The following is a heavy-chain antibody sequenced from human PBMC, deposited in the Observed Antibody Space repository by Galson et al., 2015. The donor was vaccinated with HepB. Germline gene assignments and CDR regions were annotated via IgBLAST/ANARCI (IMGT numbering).Heavy chain of an antibody. J-gene: IGHJ4*02. V-gene: IGHV1-18*01. CDR3: ARGGRLGELLSFDY. D-gene: IGHD3-16*01. CDR1: GYTFRSYG. CDR2: ISVYNGNT. Sequence: SVKVSCKASGYTFRSYGISWVRQAPGQGLEWMGWISVYNGNTKYSQKFQGRVTMTTDTSTSTAYMDLRSLRSDDTAVYYCARGGRLGELLSFDYWGQGTLVTVSS.